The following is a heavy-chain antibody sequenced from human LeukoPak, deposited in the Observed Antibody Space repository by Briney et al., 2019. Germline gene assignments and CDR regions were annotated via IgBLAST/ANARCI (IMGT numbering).Heavy chain of an antibody. V-gene: IGHV4-31*03. Sequence: SETLSLTCTVSGGSISSGGYYWSWIRQHPGKGLEWIGYIYYSGSTYYNPSLKSRVTISVDTSKNQFSQKLSSVTAADTAVYYCARRIPSGSSRADAFDIWGQGTMVTVSS. CDR1: GGSISSGGYY. J-gene: IGHJ3*02. CDR3: ARRIPSGSSRADAFDI. D-gene: IGHD3-10*01. CDR2: IYYSGST.